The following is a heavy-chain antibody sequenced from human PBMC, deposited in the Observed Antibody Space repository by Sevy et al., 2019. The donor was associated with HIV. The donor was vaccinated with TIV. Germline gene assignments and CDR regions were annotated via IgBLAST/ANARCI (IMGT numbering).Heavy chain of an antibody. CDR2: ISQTYDGSKK. CDR3: SRRSSGDFFFDY. CDR1: GFTFGSYT. V-gene: IGHV3-30-3*01. D-gene: IGHD3-22*01. J-gene: IGHJ4*02. Sequence: GGSLRLSCAASGFTFGSYTLHWVRQAPGKGLEWVALISQTYDGSKKYYTDSVQGRFTISRDNSKNTLYLQMDSLRPEDTAVYYCSRRSSGDFFFDYWGQGILVAVSS.